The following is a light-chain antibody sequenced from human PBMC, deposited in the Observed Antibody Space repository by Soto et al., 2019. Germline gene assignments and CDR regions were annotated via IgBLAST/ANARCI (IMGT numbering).Light chain of an antibody. V-gene: IGKV1-5*03. CDR3: QHYNSYSEA. Sequence: DIQMTQSPSTLSGSVGDRVTITCRASQTISSWLAWYQQKPGKAPKLLIYKASTLKSGVPSRFSGSGSGIEFTLTISSLQPDDFATYYFQHYNSYSEAFGQGTKVELK. J-gene: IGKJ1*01. CDR1: QTISSW. CDR2: KAS.